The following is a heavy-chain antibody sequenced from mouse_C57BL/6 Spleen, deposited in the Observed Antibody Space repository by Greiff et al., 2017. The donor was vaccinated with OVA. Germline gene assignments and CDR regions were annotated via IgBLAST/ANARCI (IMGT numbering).Heavy chain of an antibody. CDR1: GYAFSSYW. V-gene: IGHV1-80*01. CDR3: ARGGSNYYFDY. CDR2: IYPGDGDT. Sequence: VQLQQSGAELVKPGASVKISCKASGYAFSSYWMNWVKQRPGTGLEWIGQIYPGDGDTNYNGKFKGKATLTADKSSSTAYMQLSSLTSEDSAVYFCARGGSNYYFDYWGQGTTLTVSS. D-gene: IGHD2-5*01. J-gene: IGHJ2*01.